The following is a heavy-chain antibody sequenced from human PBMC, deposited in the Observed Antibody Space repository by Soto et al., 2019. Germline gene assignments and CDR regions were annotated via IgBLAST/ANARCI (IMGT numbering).Heavy chain of an antibody. V-gene: IGHV3-48*02. CDR1: GFTFSTDS. Sequence: EVQLVESGGGLVQPGGSLRLSRVASGFTFSTDSMNWVRQAPGKGLEWVAHISTSGATRYYADSVKGRFTISRDNAKTSLYLQMDSLRNEDTAVYYCARFFGSGFDYWGQGTLVPVSS. CDR2: ISTSGATR. CDR3: ARFFGSGFDY. D-gene: IGHD6-19*01. J-gene: IGHJ4*02.